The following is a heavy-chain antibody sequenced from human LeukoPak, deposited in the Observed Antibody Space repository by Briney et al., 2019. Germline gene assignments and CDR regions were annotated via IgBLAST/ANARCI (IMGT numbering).Heavy chain of an antibody. CDR1: GFTITTNY. CDR3: ARDLKGYSTH. CDR2: ISSSSSYI. J-gene: IGHJ4*02. D-gene: IGHD5-12*01. Sequence: GGSLRLSCAASGFTITTNYMNWVRRAPGKGLEWVSSISSSSSYIYYADSVKGRFTISRDNAKNSLYLQMNSLRAEDTAVYYYARDLKGYSTHWGQGTLVTVSS. V-gene: IGHV3-21*01.